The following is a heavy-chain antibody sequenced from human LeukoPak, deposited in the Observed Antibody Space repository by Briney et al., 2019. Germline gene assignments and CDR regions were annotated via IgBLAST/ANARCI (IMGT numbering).Heavy chain of an antibody. CDR2: ITNDGSST. D-gene: IGHD4-17*01. CDR3: ARDDYGARQYHYGMDV. Sequence: GGSLRLSCAASGLTFSSHWMHWVRQAPGKGLVWVSRITNDGSSTTYADSVKGRFTISRDNAKNTLYLQMNSLRAEDTAVYYCARDDYGARQYHYGMDVWGQGTTVTVSS. J-gene: IGHJ6*02. V-gene: IGHV3-74*01. CDR1: GLTFSSHW.